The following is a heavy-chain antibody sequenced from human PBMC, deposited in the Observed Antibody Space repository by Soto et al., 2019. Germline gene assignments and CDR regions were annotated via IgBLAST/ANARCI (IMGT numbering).Heavy chain of an antibody. V-gene: IGHV3-23*01. CDR3: AKYCSSDVCFDY. CDR1: GFTFNNYA. CDR2: ISASGGRT. D-gene: IGHD2-8*01. Sequence: EVQLLESGGGLVQPGGSLRLSCAASGFTFNNYAMSWVRQTPGKGLEWVSGISASGGRTFYADSVKGRFTVSRDMSKNTLSLQMNSLRVEDTAVYFCAKYCSSDVCFDYWGQGTLVTVSS. J-gene: IGHJ4*02.